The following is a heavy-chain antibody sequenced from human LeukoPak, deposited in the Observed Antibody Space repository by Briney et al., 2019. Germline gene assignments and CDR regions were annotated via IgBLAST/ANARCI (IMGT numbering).Heavy chain of an antibody. CDR2: TYYRSKWYS. CDR3: ARHHDPGLGDLSPYFDY. V-gene: IGHV6-1*01. Sequence: SQTLSLTCAISGDSVSSNSAAWNWIRQSPSRGLEWLGRTYYRSKWYSGYAVSVRSRVNINPDTSKNQFSLKLTSVTAADTAVFYCARHHDPGLGDLSPYFDYWGQGILVTVSS. D-gene: IGHD3-16*02. CDR1: GDSVSSNSAA. J-gene: IGHJ4*02.